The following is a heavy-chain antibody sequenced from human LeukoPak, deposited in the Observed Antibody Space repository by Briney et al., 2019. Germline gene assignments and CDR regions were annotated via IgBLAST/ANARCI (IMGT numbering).Heavy chain of an antibody. Sequence: GGSLRLSCAASGFTFSSYAMSWVRQAPGKGLEWVSTFSASGGNTYYADSVKGRFTISRDISKNTLYLQLTSLRADDTAVYYCAKDGLVGATDWFDCWGQGTLVTVSS. CDR2: FSASGGNT. D-gene: IGHD1-26*01. CDR3: AKDGLVGATDWFDC. J-gene: IGHJ4*02. CDR1: GFTFSSYA. V-gene: IGHV3-23*01.